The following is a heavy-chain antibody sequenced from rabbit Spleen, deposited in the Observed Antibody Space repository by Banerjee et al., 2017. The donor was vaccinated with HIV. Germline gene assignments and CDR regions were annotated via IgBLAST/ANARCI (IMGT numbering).Heavy chain of an antibody. CDR3: ARAESGTLPYFNL. CDR2: IAGSSSGFT. Sequence: QSLEESGGGLVTPGGSLTLTCKASGFDFSSYGVSWVRQAPGKGLEWISCIAGSSSGFTYSATWAKGRFTISKTSSTTGTLQMTSLTAADTAIYFCARAESGTLPYFNLWGQGTLVTVS. J-gene: IGHJ4*01. V-gene: IGHV1S40*01. D-gene: IGHD1-1*01. CDR1: GFDFSSYG.